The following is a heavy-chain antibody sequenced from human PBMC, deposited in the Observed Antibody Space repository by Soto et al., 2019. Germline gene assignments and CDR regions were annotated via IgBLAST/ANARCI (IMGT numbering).Heavy chain of an antibody. V-gene: IGHV4-4*02. J-gene: IGHJ4*02. D-gene: IGHD2-15*01. CDR1: GASISSTNW. CDR2: IYHTGST. CDR3: ATLPPRIVVVVLPIPT. Sequence: QVQLQESGPRLVKPSGTLSLTCAVSGASISSTNWWPWVRQPPGKGLEWIGEIYHTGSTKYNPSLKSRVTISLDKSNSQFSLNLSSVTAADTAVYYCATLPPRIVVVVLPIPTWGQGTLVTVSS.